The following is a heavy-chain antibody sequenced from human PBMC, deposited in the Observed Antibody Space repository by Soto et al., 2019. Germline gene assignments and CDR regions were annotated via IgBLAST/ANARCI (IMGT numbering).Heavy chain of an antibody. CDR2: INHSGST. Sequence: QVQLQQWGAGLLKPSETLSLTCAVYGGSFSGYYWSWIRQPPGKGLEWIGEINHSGSTNYNPFLTSRVTLSGDTSKTQFSLQLSSVTAADTAVYYCASSPYDFWSGYYQRAFDYWGQGTLVTVSS. CDR3: ASSPYDFWSGYYQRAFDY. V-gene: IGHV4-34*01. CDR1: GGSFSGYY. J-gene: IGHJ4*02. D-gene: IGHD3-3*01.